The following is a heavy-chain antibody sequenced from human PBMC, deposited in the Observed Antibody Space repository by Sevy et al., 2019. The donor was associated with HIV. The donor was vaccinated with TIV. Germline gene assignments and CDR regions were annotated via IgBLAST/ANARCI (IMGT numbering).Heavy chain of an antibody. CDR2: IKQDAGQK. Sequence: GGSLRLSCAASGFTFSKYWMGWVRQAPGKGLEWEANIKQDAGQKYYVDSVKRRFTISRDNAKNSLYLQMNSLRAEDTAVYFCARDDGNYYFHYWGQGTLVTVSS. CDR1: GFTFSKYW. V-gene: IGHV3-7*01. J-gene: IGHJ4*02. CDR3: ARDDGNYYFHY. D-gene: IGHD1-7*01.